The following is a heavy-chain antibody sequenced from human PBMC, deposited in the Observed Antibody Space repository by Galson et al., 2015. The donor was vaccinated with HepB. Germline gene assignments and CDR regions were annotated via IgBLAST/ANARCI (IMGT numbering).Heavy chain of an antibody. CDR1: GFTFSDYY. CDR2: ISTTSSYT. CDR3: ARESYCGGDCLEYFQH. D-gene: IGHD2-21*01. J-gene: IGHJ1*01. V-gene: IGHV3-11*06. Sequence: SLRLSCAASGFTFSDYYMSWIRQAPGKGLEWVSFISTTSSYTMYADSVKGRFTISRDDAKNSLSLQMNSLRAEDTAMYYCARESYCGGDCLEYFQHWGQGTLVTVSS.